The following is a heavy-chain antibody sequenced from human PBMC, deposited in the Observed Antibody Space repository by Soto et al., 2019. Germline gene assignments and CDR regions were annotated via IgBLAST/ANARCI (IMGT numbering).Heavy chain of an antibody. J-gene: IGHJ6*02. D-gene: IGHD3-16*01. CDR2: INPNTGGT. V-gene: IGHV1-2*02. CDR1: GFSLTGYY. Sequence: ASVKVSCKASGFSLTGYYFHWIRAAPGQGLEWLGWINPNTGGTTYAQKFQGRVTLTWDTSINTAYMELSSQRPDDTAMYYCARERYRVLSDGMDVWGQGTSVTVSS. CDR3: ARERYRVLSDGMDV.